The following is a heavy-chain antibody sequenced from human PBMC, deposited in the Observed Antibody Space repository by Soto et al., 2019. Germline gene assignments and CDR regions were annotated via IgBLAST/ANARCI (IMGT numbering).Heavy chain of an antibody. Sequence: ASVKVSCKASGYTFTSYGISWVRQAPGQGLEWMGWVSAYNGNTNYAQKLQGRVTMTTDTSTSTAYMELRSLRSDDTAVYYCAIFLVGPRLSPFDFSGQGTLVTVSS. CDR1: GYTFTSYG. CDR2: VSAYNGNT. J-gene: IGHJ4*02. D-gene: IGHD3-3*01. CDR3: AIFLVGPRLSPFDF. V-gene: IGHV1-18*01.